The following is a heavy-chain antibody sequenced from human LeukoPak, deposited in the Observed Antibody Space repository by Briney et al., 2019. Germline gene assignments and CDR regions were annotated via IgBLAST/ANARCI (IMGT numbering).Heavy chain of an antibody. D-gene: IGHD6-13*01. CDR2: ISYDGSNK. CDR1: GFTFSSYG. Sequence: GGSLRLSCAASGFTFSSYGMHWVRQAPGKGLEWVAVISYDGSNKYYADSVKGRFTISRDNSKNTLYLQMNSLRAEDTAVYYCAKVQEVAAAGSAAFDIWGQGTMVTVSS. J-gene: IGHJ3*02. CDR3: AKVQEVAAAGSAAFDI. V-gene: IGHV3-30*18.